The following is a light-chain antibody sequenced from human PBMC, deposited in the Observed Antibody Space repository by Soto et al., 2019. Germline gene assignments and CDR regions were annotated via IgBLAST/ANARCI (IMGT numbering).Light chain of an antibody. CDR3: QQSYRIPPT. V-gene: IGKV1-39*01. CDR2: ATS. CDR1: QNVTTY. J-gene: IGKJ5*01. Sequence: DIQMTQSPSSLSASLLGRVSITCLTSQNVTTYLNWYVQKPGKAPELLIYATSKLRGGVPSKFSGSGSGTEFTLTINSLQPEDFGNYFCQQSYRIPPTFGQGTRLEIK.